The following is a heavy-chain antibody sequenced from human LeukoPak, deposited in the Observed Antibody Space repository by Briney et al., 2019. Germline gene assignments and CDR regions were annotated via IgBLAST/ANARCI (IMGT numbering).Heavy chain of an antibody. J-gene: IGHJ6*03. Sequence: GRSLRLSCAASGFTFDDYAMHWVRQAPGTGLEWVSIIGGNGGGTYYADSVKGRFTISRDNSKNTLYLQMNSLRAEDTAVYYCAKESGSGSHRSPDYYYYYMDVWGKGTTVTVSS. V-gene: IGHV3-23*01. D-gene: IGHD3-10*01. CDR2: IGGNGGGT. CDR1: GFTFDDYA. CDR3: AKESGSGSHRSPDYYYYYMDV.